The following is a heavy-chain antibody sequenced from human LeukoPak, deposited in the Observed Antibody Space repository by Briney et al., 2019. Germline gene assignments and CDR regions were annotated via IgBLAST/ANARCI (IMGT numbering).Heavy chain of an antibody. CDR1: GGSFSGYY. CDR3: ARGRSLSDYVWGSYRQQYYGMDV. V-gene: IGHV4-34*01. Sequence: SETLSLTCAVYGGSFSGYYWSWIRQPPGKGLEWIGEINHSGSTNYNPSLKSRVTISVDTSKNQFSLKLSSVTAADTAVYYCARGRSLSDYVWGSYRQQYYGMDVWGQGTTVTVSS. J-gene: IGHJ6*02. D-gene: IGHD3-16*02. CDR2: INHSGST.